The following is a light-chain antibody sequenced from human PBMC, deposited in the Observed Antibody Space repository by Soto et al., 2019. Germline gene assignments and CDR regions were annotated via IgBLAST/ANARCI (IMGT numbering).Light chain of an antibody. CDR2: GAS. Sequence: ELVLTQSPGTLSLSPGERATLSCRASQSVSSSYLAWYQQKPGQAPRLLIYGASSRATGIPDRFSGSGSGTDFTLTISRLEPEDFAVYYCQQYGSSPPVTFGPGT. CDR3: QQYGSSPPVT. J-gene: IGKJ3*01. V-gene: IGKV3-20*01. CDR1: QSVSSSY.